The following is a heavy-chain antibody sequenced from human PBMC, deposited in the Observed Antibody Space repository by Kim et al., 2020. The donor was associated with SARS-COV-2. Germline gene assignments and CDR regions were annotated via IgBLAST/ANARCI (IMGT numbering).Heavy chain of an antibody. Sequence: GGSLRLSCAASGIIFSNYAMSWVRQAPGKGLEWLSTITNSGGATYYADSVKGRFTISRDNSKNTLYLQMSSLRAEDTALYYCAKHRGVRGSIFHDAFDIWGPGTLVTVSS. V-gene: IGHV3-23*01. CDR2: ITNSGGAT. CDR1: GIIFSNYA. J-gene: IGHJ3*02. D-gene: IGHD3-10*01. CDR3: AKHRGVRGSIFHDAFDI.